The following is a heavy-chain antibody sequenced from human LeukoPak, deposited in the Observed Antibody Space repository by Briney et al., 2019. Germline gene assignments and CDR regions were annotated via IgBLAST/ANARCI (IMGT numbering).Heavy chain of an antibody. CDR2: TYYRSKWYN. Sequence: SQTLSLTCALSGDSVSSNIASWNWIRQSPSRGLEWLGRTYYRSKWYNDYVVSVKSRITINPDTSKNQFSLQLNSVTPEDTAVYYCARVYNWNPAGAFDIWGQGTVVTVSS. D-gene: IGHD1-1*01. CDR1: GDSVSSNIAS. CDR3: ARVYNWNPAGAFDI. J-gene: IGHJ3*02. V-gene: IGHV6-1*01.